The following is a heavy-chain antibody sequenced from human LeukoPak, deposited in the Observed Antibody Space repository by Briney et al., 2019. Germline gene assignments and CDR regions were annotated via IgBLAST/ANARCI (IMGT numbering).Heavy chain of an antibody. Sequence: PGGSLRLSCAASGFTFSSYAMSWVRQAPGKGLEWVSAISGSGGSIGYADSVKGRFTISRDNAKNSLYLQMNSLRAEDTALYYCAKDRSILSMYYYGMDVWGQGTTVTVSS. CDR1: GFTFSSYA. V-gene: IGHV3-23*01. CDR2: ISGSGGSI. CDR3: AKDRSILSMYYYGMDV. D-gene: IGHD3-3*01. J-gene: IGHJ6*02.